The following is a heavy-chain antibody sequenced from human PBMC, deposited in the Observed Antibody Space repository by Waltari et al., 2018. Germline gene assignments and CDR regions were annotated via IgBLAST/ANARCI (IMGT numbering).Heavy chain of an antibody. Sequence: QVQLVQSGAEVKKPGASVTVSCKVSGYTLTDLSMPWVRQAPGKGLEWMGGFDPEDGETIYAQKFQGRVTMTEDTSTDTAYMELSSLRSEDTAVYYCATFLGYYDSSGYLGWGQGTLVTVSS. D-gene: IGHD3-22*01. CDR3: ATFLGYYDSSGYLG. CDR2: FDPEDGET. J-gene: IGHJ4*02. CDR1: GYTLTDLS. V-gene: IGHV1-24*01.